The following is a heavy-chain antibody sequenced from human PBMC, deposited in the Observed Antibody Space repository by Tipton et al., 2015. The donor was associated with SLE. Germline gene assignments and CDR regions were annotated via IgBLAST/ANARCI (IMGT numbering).Heavy chain of an antibody. CDR3: AKELEGWFDP. CDR1: GFTFSSYA. Sequence: GSLRLSCAASGFTFSSYAMSWVRQAPGKGLEWVSVIYSGGSSTYYADSVKGRFTISRDNSKNTMYLQMNSLRAEDTAVYYCAKELEGWFDPWGQGARVTVSS. CDR2: IYSGGSST. J-gene: IGHJ5*02. V-gene: IGHV3-23*03.